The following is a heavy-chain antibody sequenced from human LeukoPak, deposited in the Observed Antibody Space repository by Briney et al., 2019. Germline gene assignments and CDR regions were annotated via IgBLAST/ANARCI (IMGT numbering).Heavy chain of an antibody. Sequence: ATVKVSCKPPGYTFTSYGISWVRQAPGQGLEWMGWTSAYKGKTNYAQKLQGRVTMTTDTSTSTAYMELRNLRSDDTAVYYCARDSSPYIAAAGTQVAQVDYWGQRTLVTVSS. CDR1: GYTFTSYG. D-gene: IGHD6-13*01. J-gene: IGHJ4*02. V-gene: IGHV1-18*01. CDR3: ARDSSPYIAAAGTQVAQVDY. CDR2: TSAYKGKT.